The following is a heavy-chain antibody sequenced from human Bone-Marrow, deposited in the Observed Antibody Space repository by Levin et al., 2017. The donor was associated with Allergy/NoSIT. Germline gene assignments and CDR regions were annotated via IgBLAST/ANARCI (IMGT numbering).Heavy chain of an antibody. CDR2: IKQDGSEK. CDR3: ARDGDTYYYDSSGYYRADGAFDI. CDR1: GFTFSSYW. Sequence: GGSLRLSCAASGFTFSSYWMSWVRQAPGKGLEWVANIKQDGSEKYYVDSVKGRFTISRDNAKNSLYLQMNSLRAEDTAVYYCARDGDTYYYDSSGYYRADGAFDIWGQGTMVTVSS. J-gene: IGHJ3*02. D-gene: IGHD3-22*01. V-gene: IGHV3-7*01.